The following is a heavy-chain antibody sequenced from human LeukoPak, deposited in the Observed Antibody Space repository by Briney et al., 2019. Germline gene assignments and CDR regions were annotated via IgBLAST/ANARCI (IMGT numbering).Heavy chain of an antibody. CDR3: AKSGSGSYYVY. CDR2: ISHSGGDI. D-gene: IGHD1-26*01. V-gene: IGHV3-23*01. CDR1: GFTFSSFA. Sequence: GGSLRLSCAASGFTFSSFAMSWVRQAPGKGLEWVATISHSGGDINYADSVKGRFTISRDNSKNTLYLQMNSLRVEDTAMYYCAKSGSGSYYVYWGQGILVTASS. J-gene: IGHJ4*02.